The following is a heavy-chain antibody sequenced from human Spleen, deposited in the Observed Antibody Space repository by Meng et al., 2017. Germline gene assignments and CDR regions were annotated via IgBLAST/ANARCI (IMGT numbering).Heavy chain of an antibody. V-gene: IGHV1-18*01. J-gene: IGHJ4*02. CDR1: GYTFTSYG. D-gene: IGHD6-19*01. Sequence: QIKLVQSGGEVKKPGASVKVSCKASGYTFTSYGLSWVRQAPGQGLQWMGWISPYNGNTNYARKLQGRVTVTTDSSTGTAYMELRSLTYDDTAVYYCARGGSGWAAFDYWGQGTLVTVPQ. CDR3: ARGGSGWAAFDY. CDR2: ISPYNGNT.